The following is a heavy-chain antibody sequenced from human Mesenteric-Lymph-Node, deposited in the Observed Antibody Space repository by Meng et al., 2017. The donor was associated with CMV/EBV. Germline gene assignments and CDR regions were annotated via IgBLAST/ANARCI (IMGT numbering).Heavy chain of an antibody. CDR3: ATHYDSWSGYSFNY. CDR1: GGSIKNYY. D-gene: IGHD3-3*01. V-gene: IGHV4-59*01. J-gene: IGHJ4*02. CDR2: IYYSGDT. Sequence: SETLSLTCSVSGGSIKNYYWSWIRQPPGKGLEWIGYIYYSGDTNYNPSLKSRVTISLDTSRNEFSLKVSSVTAADTAVYYCATHYDSWSGYSFNYWGQGTLVTVSS.